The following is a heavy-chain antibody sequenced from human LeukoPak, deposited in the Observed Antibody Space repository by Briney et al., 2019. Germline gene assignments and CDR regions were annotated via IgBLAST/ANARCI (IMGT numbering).Heavy chain of an antibody. Sequence: GGSLRLSCAASGFTFSNYAMTWVRQAPGEGLEWVSTISGSGGSGRSGGTFYADSVKGRFTISRDNAKNSLYLQMNSLRAEDTAVYYCARVGPGLRWIADYWGQGTLVTVSS. CDR3: ARVGPGLRWIADY. CDR2: ISGSGGSGRSGGT. CDR1: GFTFSNYA. D-gene: IGHD4-23*01. J-gene: IGHJ4*02. V-gene: IGHV3-23*01.